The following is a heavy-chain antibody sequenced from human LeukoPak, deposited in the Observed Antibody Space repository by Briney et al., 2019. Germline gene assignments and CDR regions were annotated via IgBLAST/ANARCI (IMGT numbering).Heavy chain of an antibody. Sequence: SEPLSLTCSVSGYSISSGYYWGWTRQPPGKGLEWIGSIYHSGSTYYNPSLKSRVTISVDTSKNQFSLKLSSVTAADTAVYYCARADYSSTWSHDYYYMDVWGKGTTVTVSS. CDR1: GYSISSGYY. CDR3: ARADYSSTWSHDYYYMDV. CDR2: IYHSGST. V-gene: IGHV4-38-2*02. D-gene: IGHD6-13*01. J-gene: IGHJ6*03.